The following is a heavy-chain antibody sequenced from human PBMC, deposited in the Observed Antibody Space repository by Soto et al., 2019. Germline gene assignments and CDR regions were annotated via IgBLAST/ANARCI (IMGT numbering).Heavy chain of an antibody. V-gene: IGHV3-23*01. CDR3: EVSYDWPVRAVAGRY. CDR2: ISGSGGST. J-gene: IGHJ4*02. D-gene: IGHD6-19*01. Sequence: PGGSLRLSCAASGFTFSSYAMSWVRQAPGKGLEWVSAISGSGGSTYYADSVKGRFTISRDNSKNTLYLQMNSLRAEDTAVYYCEVSYDWPVRAVAGRYWGQGTLVTVSS. CDR1: GFTFSSYA.